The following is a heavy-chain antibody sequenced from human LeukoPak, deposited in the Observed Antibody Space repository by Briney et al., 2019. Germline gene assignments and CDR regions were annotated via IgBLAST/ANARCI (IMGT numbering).Heavy chain of an antibody. D-gene: IGHD4-23*01. Sequence: SQTLSLTCTVSGGSISSGSYYWSWIRQPAGKGLEWIGRIYTSGSTNYNPSLKSRVTMSVDTSKNQFSLKLSSVTAADTAVYYCAQGVYGGKGWFDPWGQGTLVTVSS. CDR2: IYTSGST. CDR1: GGSISSGSYY. CDR3: AQGVYGGKGWFDP. V-gene: IGHV4-61*02. J-gene: IGHJ5*02.